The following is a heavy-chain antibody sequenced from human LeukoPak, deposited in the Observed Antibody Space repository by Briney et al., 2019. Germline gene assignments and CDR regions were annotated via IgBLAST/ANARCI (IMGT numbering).Heavy chain of an antibody. CDR1: GFTFSSYS. CDR2: ISSSSSYI. J-gene: IGHJ4*02. D-gene: IGHD2-15*01. V-gene: IGHV3-21*01. CDR3: ARDLYLCSGGSCYFPY. Sequence: GGSLRLSCAASGFTFSSYSMNWVRQAPGKGLEWVSSISSSSSYIYYADSVKGRFTISRDNAKNSLYLQMNSLRAEDTAVYYCARDLYLCSGGSCYFPYWGQGTLVTVSS.